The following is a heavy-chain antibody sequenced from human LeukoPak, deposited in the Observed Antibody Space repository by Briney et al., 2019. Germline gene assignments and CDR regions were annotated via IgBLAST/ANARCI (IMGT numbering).Heavy chain of an antibody. CDR1: GXSISDTNW. J-gene: IGHJ4*02. Sequence: KPSETLSLTWAVSGXSISDTNWWSWVRQPPGKGLEWIGEVHLDGRTNYNPSLKSRLIMSVDLPENHISLKLTSVTAADTAVYYCAREGGFYRPLDYSGQGTLVTVSS. D-gene: IGHD3-3*01. V-gene: IGHV4-4*02. CDR2: VHLDGRT. CDR3: AREGGFYRPLDY.